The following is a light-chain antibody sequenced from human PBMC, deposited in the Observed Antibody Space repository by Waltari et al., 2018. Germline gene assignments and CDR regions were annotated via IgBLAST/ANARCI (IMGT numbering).Light chain of an antibody. J-gene: IGKJ4*01. V-gene: IGKV1-5*03. Sequence: DIQMTQSPSTLSASVGDRVTITCRASQSISSWLAWYQQKPWKAPKLLIYKASSLESGVPSRFSGSGSGTEFTLTISSLQPDDFATYYCQQYNSYPFFGGGTKVEIK. CDR1: QSISSW. CDR3: QQYNSYPF. CDR2: KAS.